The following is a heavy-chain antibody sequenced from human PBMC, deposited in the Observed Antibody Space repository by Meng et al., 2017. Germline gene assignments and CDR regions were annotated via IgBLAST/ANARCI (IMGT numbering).Heavy chain of an antibody. CDR1: GYNFPAYY. CDR3: ARDEDISAAGKLFGDY. D-gene: IGHD6-25*01. CDR2: INPKSGDT. J-gene: IGHJ4*02. V-gene: IGHV1-2*06. Sequence: QVALVQFGAEVKKPGASVQVPCKHSGYNFPAYYIHWVRRAPGQGLEWMGRINPKSGDTHYAQKFQARVTMTGETSISTAYMELSGLRSDDTAMYYCARDEDISAAGKLFGDYWGQGTLVTVSS.